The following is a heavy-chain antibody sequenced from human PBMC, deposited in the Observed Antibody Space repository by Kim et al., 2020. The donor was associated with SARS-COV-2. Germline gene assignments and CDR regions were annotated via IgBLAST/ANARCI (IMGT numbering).Heavy chain of an antibody. V-gene: IGHV3-33*01. CDR3: ARDSYVADPNYYYYYGMDV. D-gene: IGHD6-19*01. CDR2: IWYDGSNK. Sequence: GGSLRLSCAASGFTFSSYGMHWVRQAPGKGLEWVAVIWYDGSNKYYADSVKGRFTISRDNSKNTLYLQMNSLRAEDTAVYYCARDSYVADPNYYYYYGMDVWGQGTTVTVSS. J-gene: IGHJ6*02. CDR1: GFTFSSYG.